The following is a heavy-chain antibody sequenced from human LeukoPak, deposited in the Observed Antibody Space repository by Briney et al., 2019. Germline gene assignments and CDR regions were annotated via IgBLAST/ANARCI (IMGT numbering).Heavy chain of an antibody. D-gene: IGHD4-11*01. V-gene: IGHV1-2*04. J-gene: IGHJ6*02. CDR2: INPNSGGT. CDR1: GYTFSGYY. CDR3: ARGIDYMSYYYYGMDV. Sequence: GASVKVSCKASGYTFSGYYMHWVRQAPGQGLEWMGWINPNSGGTNYAQKFQGWVTMTRDTSISTAYMELSRLRSDDTAVYYCARGIDYMSYYYYGMDVWGQGTTVTVSS.